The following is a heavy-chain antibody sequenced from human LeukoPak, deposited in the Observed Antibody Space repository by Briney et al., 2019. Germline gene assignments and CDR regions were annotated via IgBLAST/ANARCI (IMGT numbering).Heavy chain of an antibody. CDR3: ARTNYDFWSGYGYWFDP. CDR2: IYTSGST. CDR1: GGSISSYY. V-gene: IGHV4-4*07. J-gene: IGHJ5*02. D-gene: IGHD3-3*01. Sequence: SETLSLTCTVSGGSISSYYWSWIRQPAGKGLEWIGRIYTSGSTNYNPSLKSRVTISVDASKNQFSLKLSSVTAADTAVYYCARTNYDFWSGYGYWFDPWGQGTLVTVSS.